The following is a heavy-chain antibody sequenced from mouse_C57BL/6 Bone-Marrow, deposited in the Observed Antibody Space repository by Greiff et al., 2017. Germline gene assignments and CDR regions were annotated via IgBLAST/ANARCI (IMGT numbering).Heavy chain of an antibody. V-gene: IGHV1-50*01. CDR1: GYTFTSYW. CDR2: IDPSDSYT. D-gene: IGHD1-1*02. Sequence: VQLQQPGAELVKPGASVKLSCTASGYTFTSYWMPWVKQRPGQGLEWIGEIDPSDSYTNYTQKFKGKATMTVDTSASTAYMQHSSLTSEDSAVYYCAREDDSRWWGQGTTLSVAT. J-gene: IGHJ2*01. CDR3: AREDDSRW.